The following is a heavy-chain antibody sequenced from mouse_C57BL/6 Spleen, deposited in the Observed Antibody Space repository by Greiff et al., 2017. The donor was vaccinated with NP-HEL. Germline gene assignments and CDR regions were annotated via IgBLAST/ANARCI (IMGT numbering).Heavy chain of an antibody. CDR1: GFTFSSYA. CDR3: ARDESKKNYFDY. D-gene: IGHD1-3*01. J-gene: IGHJ2*01. V-gene: IGHV5-4*01. CDR2: ISDGGSYT. Sequence: EVKLVESGGGLVKPGGSLKLSCAASGFTFSSYAMSWVRQTPEKRLEWVATISDGGSYTYYPDNVKGRFTISRDNAKNNLYLQMSHLKSEDTAMYYCARDESKKNYFDYWGQGTTRTVSS.